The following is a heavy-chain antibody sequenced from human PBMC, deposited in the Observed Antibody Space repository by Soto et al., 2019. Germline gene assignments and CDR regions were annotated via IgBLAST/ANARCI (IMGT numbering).Heavy chain of an antibody. Sequence: VGSLRLSCAASGSTFSSYSMNWVRQAPGKGLEWVSYISSSSSTIYYADSVKGRSTISRDNAKNSLYLQMNSLRAEDTAVYYCARDQIFGVVIIPYMDVWGKGTTVTVSS. J-gene: IGHJ6*03. D-gene: IGHD3-3*01. CDR2: ISSSSSTI. CDR3: ARDQIFGVVIIPYMDV. CDR1: GSTFSSYS. V-gene: IGHV3-48*01.